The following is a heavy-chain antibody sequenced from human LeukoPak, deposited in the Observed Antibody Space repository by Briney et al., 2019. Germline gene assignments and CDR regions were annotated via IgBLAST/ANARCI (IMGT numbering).Heavy chain of an antibody. J-gene: IGHJ4*02. D-gene: IGHD1-7*01. CDR2: ISSSGSTI. CDR3: ARGPFCRRYNWNYFRECFGEFDY. V-gene: IGHV3-11*04. CDR1: GFTFSDYY. Sequence: GRSLRLSCAASGFTFSDYYMSWIRQAPGKGLEWVSYISSSGSTIYYADSVKGRFTISRDNAKNSLYLQMNSLRAEDTAVYYCARGPFCRRYNWNYFRECFGEFDYWGQGTLVTVSS.